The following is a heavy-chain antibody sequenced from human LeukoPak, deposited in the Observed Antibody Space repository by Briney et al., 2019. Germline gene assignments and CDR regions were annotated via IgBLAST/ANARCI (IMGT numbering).Heavy chain of an antibody. V-gene: IGHV1-2*02. Sequence: ASVTVSCKASGYTFTGYYMHWVRQAPGQGLEWMGWINPNSGGTNYAQKFQGRVTMTRDTSISTAYMELSRLRSDDTAVYYCVRGRTGYKSNWFDPWGQGTLVTVSS. CDR1: GYTFTGYY. J-gene: IGHJ5*02. CDR3: VRGRTGYKSNWFDP. CDR2: INPNSGGT. D-gene: IGHD1-1*01.